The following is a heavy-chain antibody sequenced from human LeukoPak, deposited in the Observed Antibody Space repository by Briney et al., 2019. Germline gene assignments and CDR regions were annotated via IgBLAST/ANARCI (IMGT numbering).Heavy chain of an antibody. CDR3: ATAKYIVVVPAAGSEYNWFDP. D-gene: IGHD2-2*01. CDR2: ISGSGGST. Sequence: PGGSLRLSCAASGSTFSSYAMSWVRQAPGKGLEWVSAISGSGGSTYYADSVKGRFTISRDNSKNTLYLQMNSLRAEDTAVYYCATAKYIVVVPAAGSEYNWFDPWGQGTLVTVSS. J-gene: IGHJ5*02. V-gene: IGHV3-23*01. CDR1: GSTFSSYA.